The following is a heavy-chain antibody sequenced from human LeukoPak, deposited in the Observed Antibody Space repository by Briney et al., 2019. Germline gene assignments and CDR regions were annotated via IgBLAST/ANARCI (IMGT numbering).Heavy chain of an antibody. J-gene: IGHJ6*02. CDR2: ISWNSVSI. CDR3: AKDLGTNYYYYGMDV. D-gene: IGHD1-14*01. Sequence: PGGSLRLSCAASGFTFDDYAMHWVRQAPGKGLEWVSTISWNSVSIDYADSVKGRFTISRDNAKNSLYLQMNSLKPEDMALYYCAKDLGTNYYYYGMDVWGQGTTVTVSS. V-gene: IGHV3-9*03. CDR1: GFTFDDYA.